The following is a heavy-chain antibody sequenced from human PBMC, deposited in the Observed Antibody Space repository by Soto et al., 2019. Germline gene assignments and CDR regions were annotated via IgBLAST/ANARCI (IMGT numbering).Heavy chain of an antibody. D-gene: IGHD3-22*01. CDR1: GGSISSSSYY. J-gene: IGHJ4*02. V-gene: IGHV4-39*01. CDR2: IYYSGST. CDR3: AGTAVITANYFDY. Sequence: NPSETLSLTCTVSGGSISSSSYYWGWIRQPPGKGLEWIGSIYYSGSTYYNPSLKSRVTISVDTSKNQFSLKLSSVTAADTAVYYCAGTAVITANYFDYWGQGTLVTVSS.